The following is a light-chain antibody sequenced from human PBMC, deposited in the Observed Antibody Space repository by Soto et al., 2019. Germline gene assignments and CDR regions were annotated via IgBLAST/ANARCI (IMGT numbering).Light chain of an antibody. V-gene: IGKV3-11*01. CDR2: DAS. CDR1: QSVSSY. J-gene: IGKJ4*01. CDR3: QQRSNWPLT. Sequence: EIVLTQSPATLSLSPGERATLPCRASQSVSSYLAWYQQKPGQAPRLLIYDASNRATGIPARFSGSGSGTDFTLIIFSLEPEDFAVYYCQQRSNWPLTFGGGTKVDIK.